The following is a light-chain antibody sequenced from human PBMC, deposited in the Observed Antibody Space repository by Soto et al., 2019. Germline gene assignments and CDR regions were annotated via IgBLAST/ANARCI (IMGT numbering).Light chain of an antibody. CDR1: QSVSSSF. CDR3: QQYDNSPGT. V-gene: IGKV3-20*01. Sequence: EIVLTQSPGTLSLSPGERATLSCRASQSVSSSFLAWYQQKPGQAPRLLIYGASSRATGIPDRFSGSGSGTAFTLTISSLEPEDFSVYYCQQYDNSPGTFGQGTQVEIK. J-gene: IGKJ1*01. CDR2: GAS.